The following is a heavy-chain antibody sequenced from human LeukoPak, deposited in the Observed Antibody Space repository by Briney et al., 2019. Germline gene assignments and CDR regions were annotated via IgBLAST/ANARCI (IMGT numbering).Heavy chain of an antibody. Sequence: ASVKVSCKASGYTFTSYDINWVRQATGQGLEWMGWMNPNSGNTGYAQKFQGRVTMTRNTSISTAYMELSSLRSEDTAVYYCARDSRSWSHYYGMDVWGQGTTVTVSS. D-gene: IGHD6-13*01. CDR3: ARDSRSWSHYYGMDV. J-gene: IGHJ6*02. CDR2: MNPNSGNT. V-gene: IGHV1-8*01. CDR1: GYTFTSYD.